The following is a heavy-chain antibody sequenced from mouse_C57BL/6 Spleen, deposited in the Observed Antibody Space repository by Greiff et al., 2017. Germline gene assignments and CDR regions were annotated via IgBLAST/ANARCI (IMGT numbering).Heavy chain of an antibody. Sequence: EVKLVESGPELVKPGASVKISCKASGYTFTDYYMNWVKQSHGKSLEWIGDINPNNGGTSYNQKFKGKATLTVDKSSSTAYMELRSLTSEDSAVYYCARPYGSSYYAMDYWGQGTSVTVSS. CDR2: INPNNGGT. CDR3: ARPYGSSYYAMDY. CDR1: GYTFTDYY. V-gene: IGHV1-26*01. J-gene: IGHJ4*01. D-gene: IGHD1-1*01.